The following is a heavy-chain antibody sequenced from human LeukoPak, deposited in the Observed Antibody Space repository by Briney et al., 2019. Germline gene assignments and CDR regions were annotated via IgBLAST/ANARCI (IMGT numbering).Heavy chain of an antibody. D-gene: IGHD6-13*01. CDR3: ARVLLAAAGTDAFDI. CDR1: GFTSSSYS. CDR2: ISSSSSYI. V-gene: IGHV3-21*01. J-gene: IGHJ3*02. Sequence: GGSLRLSCAASGFTSSSYSMNWVRQAPGKGLEWVSSISSSSSYIYYADSVKGRFTISRDNAKNSLYLQMNSLRAEDTAVYYCARVLLAAAGTDAFDIWGQGTMVTVSS.